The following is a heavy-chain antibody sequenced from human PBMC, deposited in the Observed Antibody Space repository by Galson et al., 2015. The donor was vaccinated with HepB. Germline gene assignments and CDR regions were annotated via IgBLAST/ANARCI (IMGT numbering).Heavy chain of an antibody. J-gene: IGHJ3*02. CDR3: ARGRVTMIAADAFDI. CDR2: ISSSGSTI. Sequence: SLRLSCAASGFTFSDYYMSWIRQAPGKGLEWVSYISSSGSTIYYADSVKGRFTISRDNAKNSLYLQMNSLRAEDTAVYYCARGRVTMIAADAFDIWGQGTMVTVSS. D-gene: IGHD3-22*01. CDR1: GFTFSDYY. V-gene: IGHV3-11*01.